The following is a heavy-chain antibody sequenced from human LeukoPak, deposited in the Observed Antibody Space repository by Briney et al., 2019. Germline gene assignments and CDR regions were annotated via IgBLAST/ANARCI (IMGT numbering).Heavy chain of an antibody. V-gene: IGHV1-24*01. CDR3: ATDRSLGGDFDY. CDR1: GYTLTELS. D-gene: IGHD4-17*01. CDR2: FDPEDGET. Sequence: ASVKVSCKVSGYTLTELSMHWVRQAPGKGLEWMGGFDPEDGETIYAQEFQGRVTMTEDTSTDTAYMELSSLRSEDTAVYYCATDRSLGGDFDYWGQGTLVTVSS. J-gene: IGHJ4*02.